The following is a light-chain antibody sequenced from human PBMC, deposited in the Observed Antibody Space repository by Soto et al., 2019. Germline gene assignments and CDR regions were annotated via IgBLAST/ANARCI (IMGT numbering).Light chain of an antibody. CDR3: QSYESSMSGFYV. Sequence: QSVLTQPPSVSGAPGQRVTISCTGSSSNIGAGYDVHWYQQLPGTAPKLLIYGNSNRPSGVPDRFSGSKSGTSASLAITGLQAEDEADYYCQSYESSMSGFYVFVTGTKVTVL. V-gene: IGLV1-40*01. CDR1: SSNIGAGYD. CDR2: GNS. J-gene: IGLJ1*01.